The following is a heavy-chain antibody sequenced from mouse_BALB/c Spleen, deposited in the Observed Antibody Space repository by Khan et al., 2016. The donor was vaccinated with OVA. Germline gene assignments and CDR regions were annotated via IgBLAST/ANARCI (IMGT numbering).Heavy chain of an antibody. V-gene: IGHV2-6-7*01. CDR2: IWGDGST. Sequence: QVQLQESGPGLVAPSPSLSITCTASGFSLTGYGVNWVRQPPGKGLEWLGMIWGDGSTDYNSALKSRLSIITDNSKSEVILKMNSWHTDDTARYYCAREIYYDYAYYYAMDYWGQGTSVTVSS. CDR1: GFSLTGYG. D-gene: IGHD2-4*01. CDR3: AREIYYDYAYYYAMDY. J-gene: IGHJ4*01.